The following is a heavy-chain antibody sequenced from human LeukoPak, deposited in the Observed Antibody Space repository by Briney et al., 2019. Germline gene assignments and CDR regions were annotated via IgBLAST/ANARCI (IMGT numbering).Heavy chain of an antibody. J-gene: IGHJ5*02. D-gene: IGHD3-10*01. V-gene: IGHV4-34*01. Sequence: SEALSLTCAVYGGSFSGYYWSWIRQPPGKGLEWIGEINHSGSTNYNPSLKSRVTISVDTSKNRFSLKLSSVTAADTAVYYCARSYYGSGSLNWFDPWGQGTLVTVSS. CDR3: ARSYYGSGSLNWFDP. CDR2: INHSGST. CDR1: GGSFSGYY.